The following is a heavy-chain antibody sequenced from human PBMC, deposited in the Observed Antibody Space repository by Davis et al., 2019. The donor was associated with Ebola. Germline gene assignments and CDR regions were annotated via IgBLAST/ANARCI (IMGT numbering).Heavy chain of an antibody. CDR1: GYTFTTYT. J-gene: IGHJ4*02. CDR3: TRWNYASDN. V-gene: IGHV1-3*01. CDR2: INAGNGYA. Sequence: ASVKVSCKASGYTFTTYTMDWVRQAPGQSLEWIGKINAGNGYADYSQRFQGRVTITSDTSPTTTYMELSALRSEDTAMYYCTRWNYASDNWGQGTLVTVSS. D-gene: IGHD1-7*01.